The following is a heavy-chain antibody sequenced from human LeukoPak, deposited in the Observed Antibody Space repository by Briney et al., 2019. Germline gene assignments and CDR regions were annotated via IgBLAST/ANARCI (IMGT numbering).Heavy chain of an antibody. J-gene: IGHJ4*02. D-gene: IGHD2-8*01. V-gene: IGHV3-23*01. CDR1: VFSFSSYA. Sequence: GGALRLSCAASVFSFSSYAMSWVRQAPGKGREGVSGISGSGDSTYYADSVKGRVTTSRDNSKNTLYLQMSTLRAEARVLYPCANEGPNFDYWGQGRLVTVSS. CDR2: ISGSGDST. CDR3: ANEGPNFDY.